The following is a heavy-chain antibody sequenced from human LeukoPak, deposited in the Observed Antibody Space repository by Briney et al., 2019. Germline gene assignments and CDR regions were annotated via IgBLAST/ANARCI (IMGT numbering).Heavy chain of an antibody. CDR1: GGSFSGYY. Sequence: SETLSLTCAVYGGSFSGYYWSWIRQPPGKELEWIGEINHSGSTNYNPSLKSRVTISVDTSKNQFSLKLSSVTAADTAVYYCARHKLLRYFDWLSLGFDYWGQGTLVTVSS. CDR3: ARHKLLRYFDWLSLGFDY. D-gene: IGHD3-9*01. V-gene: IGHV4-34*01. CDR2: INHSGST. J-gene: IGHJ4*02.